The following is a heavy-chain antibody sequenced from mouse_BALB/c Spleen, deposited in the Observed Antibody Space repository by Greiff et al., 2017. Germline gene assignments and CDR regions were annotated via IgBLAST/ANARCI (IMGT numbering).Heavy chain of an antibody. V-gene: IGHV14-1*02. CDR1: GFNITDYY. CDR2: IDPENGNT. J-gene: IGHJ4*01. Sequence: EVQLQQSGAELVRPAPLVKLSCKASGFNITDYYMHWVQQRPEQGLEWIGWIDPENGNTIYDPKFQGKASITADTSSNTAYLQLSSLTSEDTAVYYCARRRAMDYWGQGTSVTVSS. CDR3: ARRRAMDY.